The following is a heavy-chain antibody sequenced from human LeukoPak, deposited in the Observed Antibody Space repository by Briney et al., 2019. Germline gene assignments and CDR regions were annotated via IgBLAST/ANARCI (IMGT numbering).Heavy chain of an antibody. V-gene: IGHV3-23*01. D-gene: IGHD2-15*01. CDR2: ISGSGGGA. CDR3: AKDGYCSGGSCYIFDY. Sequence: GGSLRLSCAASGFTFNNYAMSWVRQAPGKGLEWVSVISGSGGGAYYADSVKGRFTISRDNSRNTLYLQMNSLRGEDTAVYYCAKDGYCSGGSCYIFDYWGQGTLVTVSS. CDR1: GFTFNNYA. J-gene: IGHJ4*02.